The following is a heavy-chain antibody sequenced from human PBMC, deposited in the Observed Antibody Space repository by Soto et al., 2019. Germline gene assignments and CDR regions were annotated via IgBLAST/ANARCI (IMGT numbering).Heavy chain of an antibody. D-gene: IGHD3-22*01. Sequence: SVKVSCKASGGAFSSYAISWVRQAPGQGLEWMGGIIPIFGTANYAQKFQGRVTITADESTSTAYMELSSLRSEDTAVYYCARRDPLYYYDSSGLQDGMDVWGQGTTVTVSS. V-gene: IGHV1-69*13. CDR2: IIPIFGTA. J-gene: IGHJ6*02. CDR3: ARRDPLYYYDSSGLQDGMDV. CDR1: GGAFSSYA.